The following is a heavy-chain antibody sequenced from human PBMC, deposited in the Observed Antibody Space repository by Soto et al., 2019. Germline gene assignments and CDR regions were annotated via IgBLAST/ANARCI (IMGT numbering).Heavy chain of an antibody. J-gene: IGHJ4*02. Sequence: GASVKVSCKASGGTFSSYTISWVRQAPGQGLEWMGRIIPILGIANYAQKFQGRVTITADKSTSTAYMELSSLRSEDTAVYYCARRPVDTAMADPMVFDYWGQGTLVTVSS. CDR3: ARRPVDTAMADPMVFDY. CDR1: GGTFSSYT. D-gene: IGHD5-18*01. V-gene: IGHV1-69*02. CDR2: IIPILGIA.